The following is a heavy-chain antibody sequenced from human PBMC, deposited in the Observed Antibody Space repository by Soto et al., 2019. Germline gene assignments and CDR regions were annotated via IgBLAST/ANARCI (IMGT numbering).Heavy chain of an antibody. CDR3: ARGEWDLAFNWFDP. CDR2: INPNSGGT. Sequence: GASVKVSCKASGYTFTGYYMHWVRQAPGQGLEWMGWINPNSGGTNYAQKFQGWVTMTRDTSISTAYMELSRLRSDDTAVYYCARGEWDLAFNWFDPWGQGTLVTAPQ. CDR1: GYTFTGYY. V-gene: IGHV1-2*04. J-gene: IGHJ5*02. D-gene: IGHD1-26*01.